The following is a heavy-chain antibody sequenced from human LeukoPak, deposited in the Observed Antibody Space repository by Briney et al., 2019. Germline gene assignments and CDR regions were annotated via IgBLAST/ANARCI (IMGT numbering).Heavy chain of an antibody. J-gene: IGHJ4*02. CDR2: ISWNSGSI. CDR3: ANHDYGDPESLRDF. V-gene: IGHV3-9*01. CDR1: GFTFDDYA. D-gene: IGHD4-17*01. Sequence: GGSLRLSCAASGFTFDDYAMHWVRQVPGKGLEWVSGISWNSGSIGYADSVKGRFTISRDNAKNSLYLQMNSLRAEDTAVYYCANHDYGDPESLRDFWGQGTLVTVSS.